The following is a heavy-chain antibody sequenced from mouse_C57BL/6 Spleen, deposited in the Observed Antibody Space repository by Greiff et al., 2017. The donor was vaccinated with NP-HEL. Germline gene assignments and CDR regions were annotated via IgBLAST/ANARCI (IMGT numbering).Heavy chain of an antibody. CDR1: GYTFTSYW. CDR2: IHPNSGST. CDR3: ASVITTVVLDY. V-gene: IGHV1-64*01. Sequence: QVQLQQPGAELVKPGASVKLSCKASGYTFTSYWMHWVKQRPGQGLEWIGMIHPNSGSTNYNEKFKSKATLTVDKSSSTAYTQLSSLTSEDSAVYYCASVITTVVLDYWGQGTTLTVSS. J-gene: IGHJ2*01. D-gene: IGHD1-1*01.